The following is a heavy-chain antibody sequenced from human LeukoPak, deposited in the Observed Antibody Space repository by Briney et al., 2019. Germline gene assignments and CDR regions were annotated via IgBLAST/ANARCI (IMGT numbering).Heavy chain of an antibody. J-gene: IGHJ4*02. CDR1: GFTFSSYA. D-gene: IGHD2-2*01. CDR3: AKARTSSAGDYFDY. CDR2: ISGSGGTT. V-gene: IGHV3-23*01. Sequence: GGSLRLSCAASGFTFSSYAMSWVRQAPGKGLEWVSVISGSGGTTYFADSVKGRFTISRGSSKNTLFLQMNSLRADDTAVYYCAKARTSSAGDYFDYWGQGTLVTVSS.